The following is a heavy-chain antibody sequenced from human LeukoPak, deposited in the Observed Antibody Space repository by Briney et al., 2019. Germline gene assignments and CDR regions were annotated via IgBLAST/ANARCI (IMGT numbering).Heavy chain of an antibody. CDR3: ARDLVGSHTSYSSGAWDY. J-gene: IGHJ4*02. Sequence: ASVKVSCKASGGTFSNYAISWVRQAPGQGLEWMGGIIPIFDTADYAQKFQGRLTITADESTSTAYMELSSLRAEDTAVYYCARDLVGSHTSYSSGAWDYWGQGTLVTVSS. CDR2: IIPIFDTA. CDR1: GGTFSNYA. V-gene: IGHV1-69*01. D-gene: IGHD3-9*01.